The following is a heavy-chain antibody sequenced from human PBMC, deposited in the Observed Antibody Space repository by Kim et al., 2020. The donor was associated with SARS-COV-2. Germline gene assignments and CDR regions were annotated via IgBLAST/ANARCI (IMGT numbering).Heavy chain of an antibody. D-gene: IGHD2-15*01. CDR3: ARGPGDIVVVVAATPGAFDI. CDR2: IYYSGST. Sequence: SETLSLTCTVSGGSISSGGYYWSWIRQHPGKGLEWIGYIYYSGSTYYNPSLKSRVTISVDTSKNQFSLKLSSVTAADTAVYYCARGPGDIVVVVAATPGAFDIWGQGTMVTVSS. CDR1: GGSISSGGYY. V-gene: IGHV4-31*03. J-gene: IGHJ3*02.